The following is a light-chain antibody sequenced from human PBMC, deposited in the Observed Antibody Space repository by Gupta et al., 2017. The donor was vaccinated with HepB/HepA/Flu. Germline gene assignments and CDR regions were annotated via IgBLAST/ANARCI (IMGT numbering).Light chain of an antibody. V-gene: IGKV2-24*01. CDR1: QSRVHSDGNTY. CDR2: KIS. CDR3: RLAEPFPWT. J-gene: IGKJ1*01. Sequence: DIVMTQTPLSSPVTLGQPASISCRTSQSRVHSDGNTYLSWLQQRPGQPPRLLIYKISNRGSGVPDRISGSRTGAALRLMIIRVVAADVGVYYCRLAEPFPWTFGQGTRLEIK.